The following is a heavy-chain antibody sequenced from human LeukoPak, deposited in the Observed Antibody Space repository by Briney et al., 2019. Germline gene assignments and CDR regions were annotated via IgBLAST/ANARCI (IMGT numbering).Heavy chain of an antibody. J-gene: IGHJ4*02. CDR2: TSWNSGSI. D-gene: IGHD6-6*01. Sequence: PGRSLRLSCAASGFTFDDYAMHWVRQAPGKGLEWVSGTSWNSGSIGYADSVKGRFTISRDNAKNSLYLQMNSLRAEDTALYYCAKGRIAARLVYFDYWGQGTLVTVSS. V-gene: IGHV3-9*01. CDR3: AKGRIAARLVYFDY. CDR1: GFTFDDYA.